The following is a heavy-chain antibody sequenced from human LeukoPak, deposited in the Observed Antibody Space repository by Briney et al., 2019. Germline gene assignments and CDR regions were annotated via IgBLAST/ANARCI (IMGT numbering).Heavy chain of an antibody. CDR1: GYSISSGYY. CDR2: IYHSGST. Sequence: KPSETLSLTXAVSGYSISSGYYWGWIRQPPGKGLEWVGSIYHSGSTYYNPSLKSRVTISVDTSKNQFSLKLSSVTAADTAVYYCARYCSSTSCSDYWGQGTLVTVSS. V-gene: IGHV4-38-2*01. D-gene: IGHD2-2*01. CDR3: ARYCSSTSCSDY. J-gene: IGHJ4*02.